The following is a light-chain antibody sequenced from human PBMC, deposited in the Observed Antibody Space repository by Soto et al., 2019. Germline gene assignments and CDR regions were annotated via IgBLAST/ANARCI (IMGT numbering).Light chain of an antibody. CDR2: AAS. CDR3: QQSYSTPVT. CDR1: QSISSY. J-gene: IGKJ2*01. Sequence: DIQMTQSPSSLYASVGDRVTITCRASQSISSYLNWYQQKPGKAPNLLIFAASSLQSGVPSRFSGSGSGTDFTLTISSLQPGDSATYYCQQSYSTPVTFGQGTKLEIK. V-gene: IGKV1-39*01.